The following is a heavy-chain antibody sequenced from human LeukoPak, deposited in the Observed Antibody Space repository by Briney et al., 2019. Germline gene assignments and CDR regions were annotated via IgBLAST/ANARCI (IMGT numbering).Heavy chain of an antibody. CDR2: ISGSGGST. V-gene: IGHV3-23*01. D-gene: IGHD3-16*01. CDR1: GFTFSSYA. Sequence: GGSLRLSCAASGFTFSSYAMSWVRQAPGKGLEWVSAISGSGGSTYYADSVKGRFTISRDNSKNTLYLQMNSLRAEDTAVYYCARVMGLFGAADAFDIWGQGTMVTVSS. CDR3: ARVMGLFGAADAFDI. J-gene: IGHJ3*02.